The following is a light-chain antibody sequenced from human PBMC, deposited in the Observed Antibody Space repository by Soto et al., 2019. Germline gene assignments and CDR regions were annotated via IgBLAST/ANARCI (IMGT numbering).Light chain of an antibody. J-gene: IGKJ2*01. Sequence: DIQMTQSPSSLSASVGDRVTITCRASQSIGIYLNWYQQRPGKAPKFLIYGASKLQSGVPSRFSGXXXXTXXXXTISSLQPEDFATYYCQQTYSALPYTFGQGTKLEIK. CDR1: QSIGIY. CDR2: GAS. CDR3: QQTYSALPYT. V-gene: IGKV1-39*01.